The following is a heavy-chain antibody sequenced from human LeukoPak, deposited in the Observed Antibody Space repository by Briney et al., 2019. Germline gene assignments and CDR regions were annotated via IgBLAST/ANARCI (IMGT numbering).Heavy chain of an antibody. CDR1: GFTFSSCA. Sequence: GGSLRLSCAASGFTFSSCAMSWVRQAPGKGLEWVSAISGSGGSTYYADSMKGRFTISRDNSKNTLYLQMNSLRAEDTAVYYCAKDPYPYGFRYNWFDPWGQGTLVTVSS. J-gene: IGHJ5*02. CDR2: ISGSGGST. V-gene: IGHV3-23*01. CDR3: AKDPYPYGFRYNWFDP. D-gene: IGHD4-17*01.